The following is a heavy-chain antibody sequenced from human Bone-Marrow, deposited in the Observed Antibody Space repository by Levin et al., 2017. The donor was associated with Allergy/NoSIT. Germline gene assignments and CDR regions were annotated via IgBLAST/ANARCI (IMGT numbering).Heavy chain of an antibody. V-gene: IGHV3-48*01. D-gene: IGHD3-16*01. CDR1: GFNFRSYS. Sequence: GESLKISCAASGFNFRSYSLNWVRQAPGKGLEWLSYITTSSATKYYADPVKGRFTISRDNAKNSLHLQMNSLRVEDTGVYYCARDGGVFDIWGQGTMVTVSA. CDR2: ITTSSATK. J-gene: IGHJ3*02. CDR3: ARDGGVFDI.